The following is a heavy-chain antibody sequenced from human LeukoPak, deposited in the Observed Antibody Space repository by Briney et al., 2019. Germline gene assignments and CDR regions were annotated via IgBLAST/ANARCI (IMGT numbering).Heavy chain of an antibody. CDR1: GFILRSHA. CDR3: VKDNEAGGSPFDR. CDR2: ISDNGGST. Sequence: GGSLRLSCSASGFILRSHAMHWVRQAPGKGLEYVSRISDNGGSTYYADSVKGRFTISRDNSKNTLYLQMSSLRAVDTAVYYCVKDNEAGGSPFDRWGQGTLVPVSS. D-gene: IGHD1-1*01. J-gene: IGHJ4*02. V-gene: IGHV3-64D*06.